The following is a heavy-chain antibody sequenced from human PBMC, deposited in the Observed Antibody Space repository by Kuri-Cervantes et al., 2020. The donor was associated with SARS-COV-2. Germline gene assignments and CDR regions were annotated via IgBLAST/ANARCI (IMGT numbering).Heavy chain of an antibody. CDR2: ISSSSSYI. J-gene: IGHJ6*02. D-gene: IGHD6-6*01. V-gene: IGHV3-21*01. Sequence: GESLKISCAASGFTFSSYSMNWVRQAPGKGLEWVSSISSSSSYIYYADSVKGRFTISRENAKNSLYLQMNSLRAEDTAVYYCARGGLGGQLVDGMDVWGQGTTVTVSS. CDR3: ARGGLGGQLVDGMDV. CDR1: GFTFSSYS.